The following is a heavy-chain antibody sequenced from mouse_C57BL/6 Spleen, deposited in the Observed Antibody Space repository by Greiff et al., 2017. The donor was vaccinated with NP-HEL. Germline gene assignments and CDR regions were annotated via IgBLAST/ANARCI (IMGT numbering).Heavy chain of an antibody. D-gene: IGHD2-3*01. J-gene: IGHJ3*01. CDR1: GYTFTSYW. CDR3: ARRGYDGYPRFAY. CDR2: IYPGSGST. V-gene: IGHV1-55*01. Sequence: QVQLQQPGAELVKPGASVKMSCKASGYTFTSYWITWVKQRPGQGLEWIGDIYPGSGSTNYNEKFKSKATLTVDTSSSKAYMQLSSLTSEDSAVYYCARRGYDGYPRFAYWGQGTLVTVSA.